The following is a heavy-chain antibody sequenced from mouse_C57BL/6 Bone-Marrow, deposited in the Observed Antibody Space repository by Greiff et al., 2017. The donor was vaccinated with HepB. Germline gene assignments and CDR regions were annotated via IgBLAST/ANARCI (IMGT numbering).Heavy chain of an antibody. CDR3: ASLVDYYGSRGFAY. CDR2: IWSGGST. V-gene: IGHV2-2*01. J-gene: IGHJ3*01. CDR1: GFSLTSYG. D-gene: IGHD1-1*01. Sequence: VKVVESGPGLVQPSQSLSITCTVSGFSLTSYGVHWVRQSPGKGLEWLGVIWSGGSTDYNAAFISRLSISKDNSKSQVFFKMNSLQADDTAIYYCASLVDYYGSRGFAYWGQGTLVTVSA.